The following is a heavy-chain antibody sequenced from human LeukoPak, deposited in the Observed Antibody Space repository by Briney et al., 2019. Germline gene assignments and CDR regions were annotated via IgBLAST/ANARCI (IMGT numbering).Heavy chain of an antibody. CDR2: IWYDGSNK. V-gene: IGHV3-33*06. Sequence: GGSLRLSCAASGFTFSSYGMHWVRQAPGKGPEWVAVIWYDGSNKYYADSVKGRFTISRDNSKNTLYLQMNSLRAEDTAVYYCAKDPRGYCSSTSCPPWFDPWGQGTLVTASS. J-gene: IGHJ5*02. CDR1: GFTFSSYG. D-gene: IGHD2-2*01. CDR3: AKDPRGYCSSTSCPPWFDP.